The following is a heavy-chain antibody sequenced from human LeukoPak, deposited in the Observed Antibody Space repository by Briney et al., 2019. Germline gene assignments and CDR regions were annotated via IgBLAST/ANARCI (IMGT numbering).Heavy chain of an antibody. D-gene: IGHD3-22*01. J-gene: IGHJ3*01. CDR2: ISAYNGNT. CDR1: GYTFTSYG. Sequence: ASVKVSCKASGYTFTSYGISWVRQAPGQGLEWMGWISAYNGNTNYAQKLQGRVTIIADKSTRTAYMELSSLRSEDTAVYFCAGFESSGYLTGHDAFDLWGQGTMVIVSS. CDR3: AGFESSGYLTGHDAFDL. V-gene: IGHV1-18*01.